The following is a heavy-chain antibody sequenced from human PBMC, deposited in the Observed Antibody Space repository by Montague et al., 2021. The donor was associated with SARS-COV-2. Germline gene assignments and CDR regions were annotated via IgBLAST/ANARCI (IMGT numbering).Heavy chain of an antibody. V-gene: IGHV2-70*11. CDR3: ARLSGVAPRCYYEGMDV. CDR1: GFSLRTAGTC. Sequence: PALVKPTQTLTLTCTFSGFSLRTAGTCVSWIRQPPGKAPQWLARIDWDGDKYYSRTLETRVSISTDTAKTQVVLTVTNVDPMDTATYYCARLSGVAPRCYYEGMDVWGQGTAVTVS. D-gene: IGHD7-27*01. J-gene: IGHJ6*02. CDR2: IDWDGDK.